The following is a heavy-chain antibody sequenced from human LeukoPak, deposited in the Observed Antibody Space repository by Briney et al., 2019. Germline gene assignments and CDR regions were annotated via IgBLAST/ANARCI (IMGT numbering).Heavy chain of an antibody. Sequence: TGGSLRLSCAASGFTFNTHTMNWVRQAPGKGLEWVSSISSTSVNIYYADSVRGRFTISRDNAKNSLYLQMNSLRAEDTAVYYCARAEAVSGVLDYWGQGTLVTVSS. J-gene: IGHJ4*02. V-gene: IGHV3-21*04. CDR3: ARAEAVSGVLDY. CDR2: ISSTSVNI. CDR1: GFTFNTHT. D-gene: IGHD3-10*01.